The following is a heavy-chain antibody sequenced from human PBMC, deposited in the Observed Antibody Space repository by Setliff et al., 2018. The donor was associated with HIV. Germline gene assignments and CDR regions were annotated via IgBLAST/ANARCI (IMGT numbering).Heavy chain of an antibody. CDR2: ITYSGSA. CDR1: GGSISSDDYY. V-gene: IGHV4-30-4*08. Sequence: TSETLSLTCTVSGGSISSDDYYWNWIRQPPGKGLEWIGYITYSGSAYYNPSLKSRVTISIDTSNNQISLRLSSVTAADTAKYYCVRDDYGYNGKGFDYWGPGTLVTVSS. CDR3: VRDDYGYNGKGFDY. J-gene: IGHJ4*02. D-gene: IGHD4-17*01.